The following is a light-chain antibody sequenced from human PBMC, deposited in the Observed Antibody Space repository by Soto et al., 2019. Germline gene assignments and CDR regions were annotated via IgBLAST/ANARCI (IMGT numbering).Light chain of an antibody. CDR1: SSDVGGYNY. J-gene: IGLJ2*01. Sequence: QSALTQPRSVSGSPGQSVTISCTGTSSDVGGYNYVSWYQQHPGKAPKLMIYDVSKRPSGVPDRFSGSKSGNTASLTISGLQAEDEADYYCATWDGSLPGEVFGGGTELTVL. CDR2: DVS. V-gene: IGLV2-11*01. CDR3: ATWDGSLPGEV.